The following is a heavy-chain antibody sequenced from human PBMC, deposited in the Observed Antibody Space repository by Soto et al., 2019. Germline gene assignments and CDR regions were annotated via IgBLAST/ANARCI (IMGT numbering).Heavy chain of an antibody. D-gene: IGHD6-6*01. CDR3: ARDGDWYSSSSNKRDY. J-gene: IGHJ4*02. CDR1: GYTFTSYD. V-gene: IGHV1-8*01. Sequence: GASVKVSCKASGYTFTSYDINWVRQATGQGLEWMGWMNPNSGNTGYAQKFQGRVTMTRNTSISTAYMELSSLRSEDTAVYYCARDGDWYSSSSNKRDYWGQGTLVTVSS. CDR2: MNPNSGNT.